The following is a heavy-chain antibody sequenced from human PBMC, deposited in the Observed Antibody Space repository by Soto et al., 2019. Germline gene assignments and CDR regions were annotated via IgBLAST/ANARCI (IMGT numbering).Heavy chain of an antibody. D-gene: IGHD3-16*01. CDR3: VRVLGFYYYGMDV. V-gene: IGHV3-53*01. J-gene: IGHJ6*02. Sequence: GGSLRLSCAASGFTVSSNYMSWVRQAPGKGLEWVSVIYSGGSTYYADSVKGRFTISRDNSKNTLYLQMNSLRAEDTAVYYCVRVLGFYYYGMDVWGQGTTVTVSS. CDR2: IYSGGST. CDR1: GFTVSSNY.